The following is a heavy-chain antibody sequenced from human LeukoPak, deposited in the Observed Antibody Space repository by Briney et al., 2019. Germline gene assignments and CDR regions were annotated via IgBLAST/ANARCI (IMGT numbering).Heavy chain of an antibody. CDR1: GFTFSSYA. D-gene: IGHD6-6*01. J-gene: IGHJ4*02. CDR3: ARGYSSSFWSLFAY. V-gene: IGHV3-23*01. CDR2: ISGSGGST. Sequence: PGGSLRLSCAASGFTFSSYAMSWVRQAPGKGLEWVSAISGSGGSTYYADYVKGRFTISSDNSKNTLYLQMNSLRAEDTAVYSSARGYSSSFWSLFAYWGQGTLVTVSS.